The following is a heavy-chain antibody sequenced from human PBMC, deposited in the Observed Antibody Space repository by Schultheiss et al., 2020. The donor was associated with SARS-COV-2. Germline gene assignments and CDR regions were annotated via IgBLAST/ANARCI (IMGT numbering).Heavy chain of an antibody. CDR3: ARDRSGSSSSLFGY. J-gene: IGHJ4*02. Sequence: GGSLRLSCAASGFTFDDYAMHWVRQAPGKGLEWVSGISWNSGSIGYADSVKGRFTISRDNAKNSLYLQMNSLRAEDTALYYCARDRSGSSSSLFGYWGQGTLVTVSS. CDR1: GFTFDDYA. V-gene: IGHV3-9*01. CDR2: ISWNSGSI. D-gene: IGHD6-6*01.